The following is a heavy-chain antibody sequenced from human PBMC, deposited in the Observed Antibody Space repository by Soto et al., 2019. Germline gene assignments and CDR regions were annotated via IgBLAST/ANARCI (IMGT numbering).Heavy chain of an antibody. J-gene: IGHJ6*02. D-gene: IGHD3-22*01. V-gene: IGHV4-31*03. Sequence: QVQLQESGPGLVKPSQTLSLICTVSGGSINSGGYYWSWIRQLPGKGLEWIGYIYYTGSTYYNPSLKCRITISVDTSANQFSLKLSSVTAADTAIYFCARVFKTMSFYYGMDVLGHGTAVAVSS. CDR3: ARVFKTMSFYYGMDV. CDR2: IYYTGST. CDR1: GGSINSGGYY.